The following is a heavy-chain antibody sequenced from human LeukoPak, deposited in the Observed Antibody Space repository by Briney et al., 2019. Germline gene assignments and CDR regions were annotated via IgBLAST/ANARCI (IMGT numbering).Heavy chain of an antibody. V-gene: IGHV4-59*12. CDR2: VHLSGAS. D-gene: IGHD1-26*01. J-gene: IGHJ4*02. Sequence: SETLSLTCTVSGGSISSYYWSWIRQPPGKGLEWIGEVHLSGASNYNPSLKSRVNMSIDKSKNQLSLELTSVTAADTAIYYCTRESGAFSPFGFWGQGTLVTVSS. CDR3: TRESGAFSPFGF. CDR1: GGSISSYY.